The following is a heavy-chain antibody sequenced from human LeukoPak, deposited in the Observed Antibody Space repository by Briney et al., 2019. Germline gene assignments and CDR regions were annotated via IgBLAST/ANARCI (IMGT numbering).Heavy chain of an antibody. CDR1: GFPFSSYA. CDR2: ISDSGGST. D-gene: IGHD2-15*01. CDR3: VRGYSFGPYGMDV. V-gene: IGHV3-64D*09. Sequence: PRGSLRLSCSASGFPFSSYAMHWVRQAPAKGLEYVSAISDSGGSTYYADSVKGRFTISRDNSKNTLYLQMSSLRAEDTAVYFCVRGYSFGPYGMDVWGQGTAVTVSS. J-gene: IGHJ6*02.